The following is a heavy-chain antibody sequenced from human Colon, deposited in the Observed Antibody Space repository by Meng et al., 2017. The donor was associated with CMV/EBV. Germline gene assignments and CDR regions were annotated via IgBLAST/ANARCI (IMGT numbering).Heavy chain of an antibody. CDR3: ARTGVSFVELRD. J-gene: IGHJ4*02. D-gene: IGHD3-10*01. V-gene: IGHV4-59*01. Sequence: SETLSLTCTVSGASINNYYWSWIRQSPGKGLEWIGYILYTGTTKYNPSLRCRVTISLDTSKNQFSLKVNSVTAADTAVYYCARTGVSFVELRDWGQGTLVTVSS. CDR2: ILYTGTT. CDR1: GASINNYY.